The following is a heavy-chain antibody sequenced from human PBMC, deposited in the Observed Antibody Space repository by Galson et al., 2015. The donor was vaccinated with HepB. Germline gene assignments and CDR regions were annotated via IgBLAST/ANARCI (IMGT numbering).Heavy chain of an antibody. J-gene: IGHJ4*02. D-gene: IGHD2-21*02. V-gene: IGHV3-23*01. CDR3: PKVIWAVVTAIPYFDY. Sequence: SLRLSCAASGFTFSSYAMSWVRQAPGKGLEWVSAISGSGGSTYYADSVKGRFTISRDNSKNTLYLQMNSLRAEETAVYHCPKVIWAVVTAIPYFDYWGQGALVTLSS. CDR1: GFTFSSYA. CDR2: ISGSGGST.